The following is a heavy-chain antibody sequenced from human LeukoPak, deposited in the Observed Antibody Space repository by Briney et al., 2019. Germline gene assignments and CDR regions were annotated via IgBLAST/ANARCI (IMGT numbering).Heavy chain of an antibody. Sequence: SVKVSCKASGGTFRSYAISWVRQAPGQGLEWMGGVIPIFGTANYAQKSPGRVTITADKSTSTTYMELSSLRSEDTAVYSCARDRWGYCSSTSCYSRGALYYYYYMDVWGKGTTVTVSS. D-gene: IGHD2-2*01. CDR1: GGTFRSYA. CDR2: VIPIFGTA. V-gene: IGHV1-69*06. CDR3: ARDRWGYCSSTSCYSRGALYYYYYMDV. J-gene: IGHJ6*03.